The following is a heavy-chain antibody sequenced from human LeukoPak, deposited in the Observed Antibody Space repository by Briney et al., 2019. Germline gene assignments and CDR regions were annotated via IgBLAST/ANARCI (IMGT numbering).Heavy chain of an antibody. CDR3: ARQHYDSSGLDY. D-gene: IGHD3-22*01. CDR1: GYSISSGYY. Sequence: SETLSLTCTVSGYSISSGYYWGWIRQPPGKGLERIGSIYHSGRTFYNPSLKSRATISVDTSKNQFSLKLSSVTAADTAVYYCARQHYDSSGLDYWGQGTLVTVSS. J-gene: IGHJ4*02. CDR2: IYHSGRT. V-gene: IGHV4-38-2*02.